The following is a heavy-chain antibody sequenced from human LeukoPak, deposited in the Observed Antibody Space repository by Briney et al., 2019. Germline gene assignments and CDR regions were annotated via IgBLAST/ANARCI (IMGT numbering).Heavy chain of an antibody. CDR3: ARSGDPNPPFDY. D-gene: IGHD5-24*01. Sequence: GASVKVSCKASGYTFTSYYMHWVRQAPGQGLEWMGIINPSGGSTSYAQKFQGRVTMTRDTSTSTVYMELSRLRSDDTAVYYCARSGDPNPPFDYWGQGTLVTVSS. V-gene: IGHV1-46*01. CDR1: GYTFTSYY. J-gene: IGHJ4*02. CDR2: INPSGGST.